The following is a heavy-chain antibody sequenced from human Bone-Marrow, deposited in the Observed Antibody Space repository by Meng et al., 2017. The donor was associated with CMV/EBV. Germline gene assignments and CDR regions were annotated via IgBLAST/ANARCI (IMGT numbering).Heavy chain of an antibody. CDR2: ISYDGSNK. Sequence: GESLKISCAASGFTFSSYAMHWVRQAPGKGLEWVAVISYDGSNKYYADSVKGRFTNSRDNSKNTLYLQMNSLRAEDTAVYYCARVVKRGSGYYFDNWGQGTLVTGSS. CDR1: GFTFSSYA. CDR3: ARVVKRGSGYYFDN. V-gene: IGHV3-30-3*01. D-gene: IGHD3-10*01. J-gene: IGHJ4*02.